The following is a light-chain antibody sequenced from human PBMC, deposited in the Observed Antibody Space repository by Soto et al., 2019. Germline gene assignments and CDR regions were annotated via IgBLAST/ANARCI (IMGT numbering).Light chain of an antibody. CDR3: AAWDDSLKVVV. CDR2: SND. J-gene: IGLJ2*01. V-gene: IGLV1-44*01. Sequence: QSVLTQPPSASGTPGQRVTMSCSGSRPNIGSNTVNWYRQFPGTAPKVLIYSNDQRPSGVPDRFSGSKSDTSASLAISGLQSEDEADYYWAAWDDSLKVVVFGGGTKVTVL. CDR1: RPNIGSNT.